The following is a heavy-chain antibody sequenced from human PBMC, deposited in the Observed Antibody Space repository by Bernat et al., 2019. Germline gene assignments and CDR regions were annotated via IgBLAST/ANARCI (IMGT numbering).Heavy chain of an antibody. CDR2: ISRSDT. Sequence: EVQLLESGGGLVQPGGSLRLSCAASGFTFSSYGMTWVRQAPGKGLEWVSSISRSDTYYTDSVKGRFTISRDNSKNTLYLQMNGLRAEDTAIYYCAKWSAAFDYWGQGTLVTVSS. J-gene: IGHJ4*02. CDR1: GFTFSSYG. D-gene: IGHD2-15*01. CDR3: AKWSAAFDY. V-gene: IGHV3-23*01.